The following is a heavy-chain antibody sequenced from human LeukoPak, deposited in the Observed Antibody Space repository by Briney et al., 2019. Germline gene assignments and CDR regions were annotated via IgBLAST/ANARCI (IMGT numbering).Heavy chain of an antibody. CDR1: GYRMMYYG. J-gene: IGHJ6*03. Sequence: GASVKVSCKASGYRMMYYGISWVRQAPGQGLEWMGWMNGYKGNSDYAQKFQGRVSMTTDTSANIAYMELWSLRSDDMAVYYCARSSIKEGLGDVYNFYYYMDLWGEGTTVIVSS. V-gene: IGHV1-18*03. CDR2: MNGYKGNS. D-gene: IGHD5-24*01. CDR3: ARSSIKEGLGDVYNFYYYMDL.